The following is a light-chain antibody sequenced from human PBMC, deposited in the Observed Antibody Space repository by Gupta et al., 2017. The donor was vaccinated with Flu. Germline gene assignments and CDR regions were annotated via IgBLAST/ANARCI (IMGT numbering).Light chain of an antibody. V-gene: IGLV2-11*01. J-gene: IGLJ1*01. Sequence: QSAPTQPRSVSGSPGQSVTISCTGTSNDVGGSNRVSWYEQRPGEAPKLILYDVTERPSGVPDRFSGSKSGTTASLTISGLQADDEAYYDCSSHAGRVTWVFGTGTTVNVL. CDR2: DVT. CDR1: SNDVGGSNR. CDR3: SSHAGRVTWV.